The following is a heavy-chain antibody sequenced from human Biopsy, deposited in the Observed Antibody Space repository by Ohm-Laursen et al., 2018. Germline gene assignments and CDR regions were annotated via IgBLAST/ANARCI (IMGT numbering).Heavy chain of an antibody. J-gene: IGHJ4*02. CDR2: IKCKTGAT. CDR1: SYTFTDCN. Sequence: ASVTVSCKASSYTFTDCNIHWMRQAPGHGLEWLGYIKCKTGATNYAQKFQGTVTMTRDTSISTAYLSLGSLRSAVTAIYYCARDPLNGHKHFDYWGQGSLVTVSS. D-gene: IGHD2-8*01. V-gene: IGHV1-2*02. CDR3: ARDPLNGHKHFDY.